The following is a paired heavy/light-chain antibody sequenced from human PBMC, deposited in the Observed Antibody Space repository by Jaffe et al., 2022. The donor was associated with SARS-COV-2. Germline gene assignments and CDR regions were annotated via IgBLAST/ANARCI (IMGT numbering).Light chain of an antibody. J-gene: IGKJ2*01. Sequence: DIVMTQSPDSLAVSLGERATINCKSSQSLLYSSNNKNYLAWYQQRPGQPPRLLIYWASTRESGVPDRFSGSGSGTDFTLTINSLQAEDVAVYYCQQYYSSHTFGQGTRLEIK. CDR3: QQYYSSHT. CDR2: WAS. CDR1: QSLLYSSNNKNY. V-gene: IGKV4-1*01.
Heavy chain of an antibody. J-gene: IGHJ4*02. CDR2: VYSGGST. CDR3: ARGDLEVTRVRRGPQQISELGFHS. CDR1: RGSTGSDSHY. Sequence: QVQLQESGPGLVKPSQTLSLTCTVSRGSTGSDSHYWSWIRQAPGKGLQWIGRVYSGGSTNYDPSLRSRVIISIDLANNQFSLTLTSVTAADTATYYCARGDLEVTRVRRGPQQISELGFHSWGPGTLVTVSS. D-gene: IGHD1-7*01. V-gene: IGHV4-61*02.